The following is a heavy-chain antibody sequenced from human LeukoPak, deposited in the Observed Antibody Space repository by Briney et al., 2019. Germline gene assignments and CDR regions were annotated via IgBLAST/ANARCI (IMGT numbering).Heavy chain of an antibody. CDR1: GFTFSNSN. D-gene: IGHD6-6*01. CDR3: ARPLVF. V-gene: IGHV3-48*02. Sequence: GRSLRLSCAASGFTFSNSNMNWVRQAPGKGLEWLSFISTSSSTIYYADSVKGRFTISRDNAKNSLFLQMNNLRDEDTAVYYCARPLVFGGQGTLVTVSS. CDR2: ISTSSSTI. J-gene: IGHJ4*02.